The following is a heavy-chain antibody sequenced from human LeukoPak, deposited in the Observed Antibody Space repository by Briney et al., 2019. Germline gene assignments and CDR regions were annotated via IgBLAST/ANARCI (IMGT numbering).Heavy chain of an antibody. V-gene: IGHV1-46*01. Sequence: GASVKVSCKASGYTFTSYYMHWVRQAPGQGLEWMGIINPSGGSISYAQKFQGRVTMTRDMSTTTAYMELRSLRSDDTAVYYCARAGAVVDNWFDPWGQGTLVTVSS. J-gene: IGHJ5*02. CDR2: INPSGGSI. CDR1: GYTFTSYY. CDR3: ARAGAVVDNWFDP. D-gene: IGHD2-15*01.